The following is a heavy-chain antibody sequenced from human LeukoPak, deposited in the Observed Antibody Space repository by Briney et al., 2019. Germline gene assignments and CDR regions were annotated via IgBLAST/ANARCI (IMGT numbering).Heavy chain of an antibody. Sequence: SSETLSLTCTVSGGSISSGGYYWSWIRQPPGKGLEWIGYIYYGGSTNYNPSLKSRVTISVDTSKNQFSLKLSSVTAADTAVYYCARRHIVATDNWFDPWGQGTLVTVSS. CDR2: IYYGGST. CDR1: GGSISSGGYY. J-gene: IGHJ5*02. D-gene: IGHD5-12*01. CDR3: ARRHIVATDNWFDP. V-gene: IGHV4-61*08.